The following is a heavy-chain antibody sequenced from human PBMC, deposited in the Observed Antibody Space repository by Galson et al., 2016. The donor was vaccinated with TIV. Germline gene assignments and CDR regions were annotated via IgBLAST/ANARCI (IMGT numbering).Heavy chain of an antibody. V-gene: IGHV3-53*05. J-gene: IGHJ6*02. CDR3: VRDRRHCGNNCYLYYYYGMDV. CDR1: DFIVSSNY. CDR2: ISSDGTT. D-gene: IGHD1-20*01. Sequence: SLRLSCAASDFIVSSNYMSWVRQAPGKGLEWVSIISSDGTTHYADSVRGRFTISRDNSRNTLSLAMNNLRLEDTAVYYCVRDRRHCGNNCYLYYYYGMDVWAPGTTFTVSS.